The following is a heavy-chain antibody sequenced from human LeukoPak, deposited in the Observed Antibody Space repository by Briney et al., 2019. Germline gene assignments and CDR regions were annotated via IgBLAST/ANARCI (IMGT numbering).Heavy chain of an antibody. CDR1: GFTFGDYA. V-gene: IGHV3-49*04. J-gene: IGHJ5*02. CDR2: IRSKAYGWTT. CDR3: TRLERHDYGDYNWFDP. D-gene: IGHD4-17*01. Sequence: QPGGSLRLSCTASGFTFGDYAMSWVRQAPGKGLEWEGFIRSKAYGWTTEYAASVKGRFTISRDDSKSIAYLQMNSLKTEDTAVYYCTRLERHDYGDYNWFDPWGQGTLVTVSS.